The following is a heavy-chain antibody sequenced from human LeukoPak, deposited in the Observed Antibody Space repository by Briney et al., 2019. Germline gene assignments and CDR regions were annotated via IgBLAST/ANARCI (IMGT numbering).Heavy chain of an antibody. Sequence: SETLSLTCTVSGGSISSYFWSWIRQPPGKGLEWIAYLYYSGSTNYNPSLKSRVTISVDTSKNQFSLKLSSVTAADTAVYYCARRRVDTAMVGAFDIWGQGTMVTVSS. CDR3: ARRRVDTAMVGAFDI. CDR1: GGSISSYF. J-gene: IGHJ3*02. V-gene: IGHV4-59*12. D-gene: IGHD5-18*01. CDR2: LYYSGST.